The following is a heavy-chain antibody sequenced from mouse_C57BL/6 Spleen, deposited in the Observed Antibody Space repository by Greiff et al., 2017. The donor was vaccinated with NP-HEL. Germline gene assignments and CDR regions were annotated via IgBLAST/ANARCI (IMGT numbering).Heavy chain of an antibody. CDR2: IYPGSGST. D-gene: IGHD1-1*01. CDR3: ARPHYYGSSRYYFDY. CDR1: GYTFTSYW. Sequence: QVQLQQSGPELVKPGASVKISCKASGYTFTSYWITWVKQRPGQGLEWIGDIYPGSGSTNYNEKFKSKATLTVDTSSSTAYMQRSSLTSEDSAVYYCARPHYYGSSRYYFDYWGQGTTLTVSS. V-gene: IGHV1-55*01. J-gene: IGHJ2*01.